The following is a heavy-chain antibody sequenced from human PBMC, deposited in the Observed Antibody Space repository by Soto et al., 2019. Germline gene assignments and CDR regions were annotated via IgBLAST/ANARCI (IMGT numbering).Heavy chain of an antibody. D-gene: IGHD3-10*01. CDR2: IYYSGST. V-gene: IGHV4-31*03. Sequence: QVQLQESGPGLVKPSQTLSLTCTVSGGSISSGGYYWSWIRQHPGKGLEWIGYIYYSGSTYYNPSLKSRVTISVDTSKNQFSLQLSSVTAAGTAVYYCAGTVGGGVLWFGELAGGMDVWGQGTTVTVSS. CDR3: AGTVGGGVLWFGELAGGMDV. CDR1: GGSISSGGYY. J-gene: IGHJ6*02.